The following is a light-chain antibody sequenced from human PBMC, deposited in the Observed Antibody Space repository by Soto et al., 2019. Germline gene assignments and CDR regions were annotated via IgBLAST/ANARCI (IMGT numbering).Light chain of an antibody. CDR1: QSVSSSY. V-gene: IGKV3-20*01. J-gene: IGKJ4*01. CDR2: DAS. CDR3: QQFSSYPLT. Sequence: EIVLTQSPGTLSLSPGERATLSCRASQSVSSSYFAWYQQKPGQAPRLLIYDASSRATGIPDRFSGGGSGTDFTLTISRLEPEDFAVYYCQQFSSYPLTFGGGTKVDI.